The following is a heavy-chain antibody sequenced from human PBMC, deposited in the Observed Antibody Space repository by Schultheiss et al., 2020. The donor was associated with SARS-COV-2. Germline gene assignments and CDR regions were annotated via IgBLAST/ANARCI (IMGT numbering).Heavy chain of an antibody. J-gene: IGHJ6*02. D-gene: IGHD3-10*01. V-gene: IGHV4-31*03. CDR3: ARGKRITLGFGMDV. Sequence: LSLTCTVSGGSISSGGYYWSWIRQHPGKGLEWIGYIYYSGSTYYNPSLKSRVTISVDTSKNQFSLKLSSVTAADTAVYYCARGKRITLGFGMDVWGQGTTVTVSS. CDR2: IYYSGST. CDR1: GGSISSGGYY.